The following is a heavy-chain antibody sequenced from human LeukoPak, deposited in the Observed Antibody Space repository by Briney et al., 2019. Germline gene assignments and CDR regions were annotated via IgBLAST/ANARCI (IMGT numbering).Heavy chain of an antibody. CDR3: AREIAVAGLEGYYFDY. CDR2: IYTSGST. Sequence: PSETLSLTCNVSGGSISSYYWSWIRQPAGKGLEWIGRIYTSGSTNYNPSIKSRVTISVDTSKNQSSLKQSSVTAEDTAVYYCAREIAVAGLEGYYFDYWGQGTLVTVSS. CDR1: GGSISSYY. V-gene: IGHV4-4*07. D-gene: IGHD6-19*01. J-gene: IGHJ4*02.